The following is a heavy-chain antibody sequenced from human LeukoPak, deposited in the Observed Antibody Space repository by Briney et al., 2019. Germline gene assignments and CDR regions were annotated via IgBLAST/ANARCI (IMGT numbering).Heavy chain of an antibody. Sequence: GVRLNISCTGLGFTVPSCWIGWVRPRPGKGLDWMGIVFVGDSDTRYSPSFQGQVTISADKSTSTAYLQWSSLKASDTAMYYCARTDSCNRDWYGAFDIWGQGTMVTVSS. D-gene: IGHD2-21*02. CDR1: GFTVPSCW. CDR2: VFVGDSDT. J-gene: IGHJ3*02. CDR3: ARTDSCNRDWYGAFDI. V-gene: IGHV5-51*01.